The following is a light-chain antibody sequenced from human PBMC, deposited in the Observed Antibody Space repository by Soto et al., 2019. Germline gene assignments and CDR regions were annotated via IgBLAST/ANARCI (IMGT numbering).Light chain of an antibody. CDR3: QQYNDWPLT. CDR1: QSVSSY. V-gene: IGKV3-15*01. CDR2: GAF. J-gene: IGKJ1*01. Sequence: EIVLTQSPATLSLSPVERATLSCMASQSVSSYLAWYQQKPGQAPSLLIYGAFTRATGIPARFSGTGSGTEFTLTISSLQSEDFALYYCQQYNDWPLTFGQGTKV.